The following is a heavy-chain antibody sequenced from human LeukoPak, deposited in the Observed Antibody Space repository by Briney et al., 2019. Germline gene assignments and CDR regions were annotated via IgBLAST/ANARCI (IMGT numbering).Heavy chain of an antibody. CDR3: AKELEEEQVLGEAVSDV. J-gene: IGHJ2*01. CDR2: IYHSGNT. D-gene: IGHD3-10*02. CDR1: GGSISSSNW. Sequence: SETLSLTCAVSGGSISSSNWWNWVRQPPGKGLEWIGEIYHSGNTNYNPSLKSRVTISLDKSKNTLYLQMNSLRHEDTAVYYCAKELEEEQVLGEAVSDVWGRGTLVTVSS. V-gene: IGHV4-4*02.